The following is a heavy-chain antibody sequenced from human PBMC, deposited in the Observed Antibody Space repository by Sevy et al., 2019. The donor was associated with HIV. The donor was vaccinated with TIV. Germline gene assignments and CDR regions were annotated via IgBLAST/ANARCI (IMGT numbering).Heavy chain of an antibody. V-gene: IGHV4-59*08. CDR1: GGSITSLY. D-gene: IGHD1-26*01. Sequence: ETLSLTCTVSGGSITSLYWNWIRQPPGKGLEWIANIYYNGHINYNPSLKSRVTLSLDTSKNQFSLRLSSVTAADTAMYYCAGENAWGRGYSWGQGTLGTVSS. CDR2: IYYNGHI. CDR3: AGENAWGRGYS. J-gene: IGHJ4*02.